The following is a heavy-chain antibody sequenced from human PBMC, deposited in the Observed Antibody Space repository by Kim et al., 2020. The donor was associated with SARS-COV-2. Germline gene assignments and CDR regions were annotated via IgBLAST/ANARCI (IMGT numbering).Heavy chain of an antibody. J-gene: IGHJ4*02. CDR2: ISGSGGST. V-gene: IGHV3-23*01. Sequence: GGSLRLSCAASGFTFSSYAMSWVRQAPGKGLEWVSAISGSGGSTYYADSVKGRFTISRDNSRNTLYLQMNSLRAEDTAVYYCAKGYSSGWYYFDYWGQGTLVTVSS. CDR1: GFTFSSYA. D-gene: IGHD6-19*01. CDR3: AKGYSSGWYYFDY.